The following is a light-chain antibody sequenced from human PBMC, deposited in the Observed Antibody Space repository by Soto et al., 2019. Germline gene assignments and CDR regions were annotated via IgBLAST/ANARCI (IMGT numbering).Light chain of an antibody. Sequence: VLKQSPATLSLSPEERATLPCPASQSVSSSYLAWYQQKPGQAPRLLIYGASSRATGIPDRFSGSGSGTDFTLTISRLEPEDFAVYYCQQYGSSPKTFGQGTKVDIK. CDR1: QSVSSSY. CDR3: QQYGSSPKT. CDR2: GAS. V-gene: IGKV3-20*01. J-gene: IGKJ1*01.